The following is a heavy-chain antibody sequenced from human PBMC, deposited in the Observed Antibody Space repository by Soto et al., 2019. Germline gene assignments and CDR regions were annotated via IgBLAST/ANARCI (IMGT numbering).Heavy chain of an antibody. D-gene: IGHD6-25*01. CDR1: DLIFSPYG. V-gene: IGHV3-23*01. CDR2: ISGSGGGYSNT. J-gene: IGHJ4*02. CDR3: VGDPSGPDY. Sequence: EVQVLDSGGGLVQPGGSLRLSCTASDLIFSPYGLSWVRQAPGKGLEWVSGISGSGGGYSNTYYADSVKDQFTISRDNSKNTLYLQMTSLRAGATAVYYCVGDPSGPDYWGQGTLVTVSS.